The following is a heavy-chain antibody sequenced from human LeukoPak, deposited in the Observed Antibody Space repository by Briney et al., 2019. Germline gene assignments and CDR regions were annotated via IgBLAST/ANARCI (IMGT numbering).Heavy chain of an antibody. Sequence: PGGSLRLSCAASGFTFSSYSMNWVRQAPGKGLEWVSSISSSSSYIYYADSVKGRFTISRDNAKNSLYLQMNSLRAEDTAVYYCARDYGEGSGWYPFDYWGQGTLVTVSS. CDR1: GFTFSSYS. V-gene: IGHV3-21*01. CDR2: ISSSSSYI. CDR3: ARDYGEGSGWYPFDY. D-gene: IGHD6-19*01. J-gene: IGHJ4*02.